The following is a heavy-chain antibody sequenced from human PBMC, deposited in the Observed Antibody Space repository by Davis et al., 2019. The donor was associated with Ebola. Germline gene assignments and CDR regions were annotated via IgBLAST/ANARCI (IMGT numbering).Heavy chain of an antibody. CDR2: ISVRSIT. D-gene: IGHD4-17*01. J-gene: IGHJ5*02. Sequence: PGGSLRLPCAASGFIFSSYAMSWVRQAPGKGLEWVSSISVRSITYHADSVKGRFTISRDNSKNTLYLQMNSLRAEDTAVYYCAKVHPPTTVTTGWFDPWGQGTWSPSPQ. CDR1: GFIFSSYA. V-gene: IGHV3-23*01. CDR3: AKVHPPTTVTTGWFDP.